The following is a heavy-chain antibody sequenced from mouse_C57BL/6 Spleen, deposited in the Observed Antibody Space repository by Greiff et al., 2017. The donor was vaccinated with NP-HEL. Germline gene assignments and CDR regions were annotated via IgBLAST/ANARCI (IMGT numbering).Heavy chain of an antibody. CDR1: GFTFSDFY. CDR3: ARGESEGFAY. Sequence: EVKVVESGGGLVQSGRSLRLSCATSGFTFSDFYMEWVRQAPGKGLEWIAASRNKANDYTTEYSASVKGRFIVSRDTSQSILYLQMNALRAEDTAIYYCARGESEGFAYWGQGTLVTVSA. V-gene: IGHV7-1*01. J-gene: IGHJ3*01. CDR2: SRNKANDYTT.